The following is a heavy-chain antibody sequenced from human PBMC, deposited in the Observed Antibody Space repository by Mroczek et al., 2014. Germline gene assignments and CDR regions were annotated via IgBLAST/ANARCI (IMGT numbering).Heavy chain of an antibody. V-gene: IGHV4-59*01. D-gene: IGHD3-22*01. CDR3: ARVNYDSSGYYPRNYYYGMDV. Sequence: QVQLQESGPGLVKPSETLSLTCTVSGGSISSYYWSWIRQPPGKGLEWIGYIYYSGSTNYNPSLKSRVTISVDTSKNQFSLKLSSVTAADTAVYYCARVNYDSSGYYPRNYYYGMDVWGQGTTVTVSS. J-gene: IGHJ6*02. CDR1: GGSISSYY. CDR2: IYYSGST.